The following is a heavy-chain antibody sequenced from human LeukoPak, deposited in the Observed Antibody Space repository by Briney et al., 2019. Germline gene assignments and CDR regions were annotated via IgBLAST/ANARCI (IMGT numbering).Heavy chain of an antibody. CDR2: MYCSGGT. J-gene: IGHJ6*02. CDR3: ARQWGSGWYGEKYYFYGMDV. V-gene: IGHV4-39*01. Sequence: SETLSLTCTISGGSISSGSYYWDWIRQPPGKGLEWIGNMYCSGGTYYNPVLKSRVTISVDTSKNQFSLKLRSVTAADTAVYYCARQWGSGWYGEKYYFYGMDVWGQGTTVTVSS. D-gene: IGHD6-19*01. CDR1: GGSISSGSYY.